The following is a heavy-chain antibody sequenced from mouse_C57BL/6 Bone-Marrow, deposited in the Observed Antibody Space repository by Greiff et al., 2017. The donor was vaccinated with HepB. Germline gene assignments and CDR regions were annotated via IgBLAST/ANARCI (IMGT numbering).Heavy chain of an antibody. CDR3: ASRGNLLRRPGFAY. CDR2: IYPRSGNT. CDR1: GYTFTSYG. Sequence: SGAELARPGASVKLSCKASGYTFTSYGISWVKQRTGQGLEWIGEIYPRSGNTYYNEKFKGKATLTADKSSSTAYMELRSLTSEDSAVYFCASRGNLLRRPGFAYWGQGTLVTVSA. V-gene: IGHV1-81*01. J-gene: IGHJ3*01. D-gene: IGHD1-1*01.